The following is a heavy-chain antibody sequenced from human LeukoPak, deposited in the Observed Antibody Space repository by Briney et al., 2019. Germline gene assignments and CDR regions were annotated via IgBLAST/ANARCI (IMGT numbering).Heavy chain of an antibody. CDR3: AKGKINHDGAFDI. Sequence: PGGSLRLSCAASGFTFSSYAMSWVHQAPGKGLEWVSVISGSGGSTYYADSVKGRFTISRDNSKNTLYLQMNSLRAEDTAVYYCAKGKINHDGAFDIWGQGTRVIVAS. J-gene: IGHJ3*02. V-gene: IGHV3-23*01. D-gene: IGHD3-16*01. CDR1: GFTFSSYA. CDR2: ISGSGGST.